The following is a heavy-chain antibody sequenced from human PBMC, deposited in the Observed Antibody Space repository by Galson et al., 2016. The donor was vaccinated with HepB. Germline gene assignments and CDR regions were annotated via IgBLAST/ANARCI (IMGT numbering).Heavy chain of an antibody. J-gene: IGHJ6*02. CDR2: INPNSGGT. D-gene: IGHD2-2*01. CDR1: GYTFTGYY. V-gene: IGHV1-2*02. Sequence: SVKVSCKASGYTFTGYYMHWVRQAPGQGLEWMGWINPNSGGTNYAQKFQGRVTMTRDTSISTAYMELSRLRSDDTAVYYCAGSGYGAAMPFYYYGMDVWGQGTTVIVSS. CDR3: AGSGYGAAMPFYYYGMDV.